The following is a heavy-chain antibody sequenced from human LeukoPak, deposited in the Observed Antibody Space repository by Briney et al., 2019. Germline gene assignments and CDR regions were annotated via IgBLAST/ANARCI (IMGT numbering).Heavy chain of an antibody. D-gene: IGHD3-22*01. J-gene: IGHJ5*02. CDR3: ARPYYYDSRIDP. Sequence: PSQTLSLTCTVSGGSISSGDYYWNWIRQPPGKGLEWVGYMYYSGSTYYNPSLKSRVTISVDTSKNQFSLKLSSVTAADTAVYYCARPYYYDSRIDPWGQGTLVTVSS. V-gene: IGHV4-30-4*01. CDR2: MYYSGST. CDR1: GGSISSGDYY.